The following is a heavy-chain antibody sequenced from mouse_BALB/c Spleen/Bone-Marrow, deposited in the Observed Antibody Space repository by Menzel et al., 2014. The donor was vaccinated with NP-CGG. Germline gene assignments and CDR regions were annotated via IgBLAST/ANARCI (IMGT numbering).Heavy chain of an antibody. V-gene: IGHV14-3*02. CDR3: AFYYYGSSPFAY. Sequence: VQLQQSGAELVKPGASVKLSCTASGFNIKDTYMHWAKQRPEQGLEWIGRIDPANGNTKYDPKFQGKATITADTSSNTAYLQLSSLTSEDTAVYYCAFYYYGSSPFAYWGQGTLVTVSA. J-gene: IGHJ3*01. CDR1: GFNIKDTY. D-gene: IGHD1-1*01. CDR2: IDPANGNT.